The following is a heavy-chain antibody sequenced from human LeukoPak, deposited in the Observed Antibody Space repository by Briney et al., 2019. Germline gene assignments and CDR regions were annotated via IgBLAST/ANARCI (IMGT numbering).Heavy chain of an antibody. CDR2: IYTSGIT. CDR3: ARRVAGIAARPRSYYYYYMDV. Sequence: SSETLSLTCTVSGGSTTSYYWSWIRQPPGKGLEWIGYIYTSGITDYNPSLKSRVTISEDTSKNQFSLKLSSVAAADTAVYYCARRVAGIAARPRSYYYYYMDVWGKGTTVTASS. CDR1: GGSTTSYY. V-gene: IGHV4-4*09. D-gene: IGHD6-6*01. J-gene: IGHJ6*03.